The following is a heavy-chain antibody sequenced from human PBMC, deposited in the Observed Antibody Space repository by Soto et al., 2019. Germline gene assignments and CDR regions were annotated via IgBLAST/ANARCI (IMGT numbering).Heavy chain of an antibody. CDR1: GFTFSDYA. Sequence: VQLVESGGGVVQPGRSLRLSCAASGFTFSDYAMHWVRQAPGKGLEWVAVVSHDGRNTHYADSVKGRFTISRDSSNNTVTLEMTSLRAVYTGVYCCATGGRQWLVTSGFNYWGQGALVTVSS. V-gene: IGHV3-30*03. D-gene: IGHD6-19*01. CDR3: ATGGRQWLVTSGFNY. CDR2: VSHDGRNT. J-gene: IGHJ4*02.